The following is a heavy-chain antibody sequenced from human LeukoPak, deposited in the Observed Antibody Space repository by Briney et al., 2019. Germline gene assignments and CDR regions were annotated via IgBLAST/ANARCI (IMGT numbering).Heavy chain of an antibody. V-gene: IGHV4-4*07. CDR1: GGSISSYY. J-gene: IGHJ3*02. D-gene: IGHD3-22*01. CDR3: ARGPYSYDSSGAFDI. CDR2: ISSSGST. Sequence: SETLSLTCTVSGGSISSYYWTWIRQPAGKGLEWIGRISSSGSTNYNPSLKSRVTISVDTSKNQFSLKLSSVTAADTAVYFCARGPYSYDSSGAFDIWGQGTMVTVSS.